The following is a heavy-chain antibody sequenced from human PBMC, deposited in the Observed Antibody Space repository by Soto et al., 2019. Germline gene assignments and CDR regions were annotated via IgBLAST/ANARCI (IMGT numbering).Heavy chain of an antibody. CDR3: ARDPAGYYYWEY. V-gene: IGHV4-4*07. Sequence: SETLSLTCTVSNGSVSGYYWSWIRQPAGKGLEWIGRIYTIGSTSYNPSLKSRVSMSVDTSKNQFSLKVKSVTAADTAVYYCARDPAGYYYWEYWGRGALVTVSS. J-gene: IGHJ4*02. D-gene: IGHD2-15*01. CDR1: NGSVSGYY. CDR2: IYTIGST.